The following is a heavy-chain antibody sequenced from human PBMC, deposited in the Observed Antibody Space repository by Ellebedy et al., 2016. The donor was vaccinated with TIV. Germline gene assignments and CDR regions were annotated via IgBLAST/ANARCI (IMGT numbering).Heavy chain of an antibody. CDR2: ISHDGTRQ. D-gene: IGHD6-19*01. CDR1: GFTFDSYA. CDR3: ARDLDKSSGWYGWAAY. Sequence: PGGSLRLSCVASGFTFDSYAMHWVRQAPGKGLEWVAVISHDGTRQYYADSVKGRFTVSRDNSMTTVYLEMNSLRAEDTALYYCARDLDKSSGWYGWAAYWGQGTQVTVSS. V-gene: IGHV3-30*04. J-gene: IGHJ4*02.